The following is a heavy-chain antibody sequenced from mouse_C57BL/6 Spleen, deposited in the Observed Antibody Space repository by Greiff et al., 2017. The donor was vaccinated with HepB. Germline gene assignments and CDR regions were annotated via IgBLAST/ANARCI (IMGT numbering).Heavy chain of an antibody. J-gene: IGHJ1*03. CDR3: ARNGITTVVATHWYFDV. CDR1: GYTFTSYW. CDR2: IHPNSGST. V-gene: IGHV1-64*01. D-gene: IGHD1-1*01. Sequence: VQLQQPGAELVKPGASVKLSCKASGYTFTSYWMHWVKQRPGQGLEWIGMIHPNSGSTNYNEKFKSKATLTVDKSSSTAYMQLSSLTSEDSAVYYCARNGITTVVATHWYFDVWGTGTTVTVSS.